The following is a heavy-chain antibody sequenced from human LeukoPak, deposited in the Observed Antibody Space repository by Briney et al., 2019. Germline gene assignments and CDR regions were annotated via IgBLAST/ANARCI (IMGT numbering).Heavy chain of an antibody. CDR3: ARAPTSIRVVAGLAFDI. Sequence: ASVNVSCKASGYTFTGYYMHWVRQAPGRGLEWMGWSNPNSGGTNYAQKFQGRVTINRHTSISAAYVELSRLRSDDTAVYYFARAPTSIRVVAGLAFDIWGQGTMVTVSS. CDR2: SNPNSGGT. V-gene: IGHV1-2*02. CDR1: GYTFTGYY. D-gene: IGHD2-15*01. J-gene: IGHJ3*02.